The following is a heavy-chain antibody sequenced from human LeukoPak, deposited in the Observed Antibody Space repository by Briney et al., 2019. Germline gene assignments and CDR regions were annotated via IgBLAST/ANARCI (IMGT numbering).Heavy chain of an antibody. Sequence: GGSLRLSCSASGFTVSSNYMSWVRQAPGKGLEWVSGIYSGGSTYYADSGKGRFTISRDNSKNTLYLQMNSLRAEDTAVYYCARDRLPYCSSGCTMVNYYGVDVWGQGPTVTVSS. CDR2: IYSGGST. D-gene: IGHD2-15*01. CDR1: GFTVSSNY. J-gene: IGHJ6*02. V-gene: IGHV3-53*01. CDR3: ARDRLPYCSSGCTMVNYYGVDV.